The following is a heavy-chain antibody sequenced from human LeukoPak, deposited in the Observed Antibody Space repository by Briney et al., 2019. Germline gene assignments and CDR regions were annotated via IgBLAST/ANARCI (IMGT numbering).Heavy chain of an antibody. Sequence: SVKVSCKASGGTFSSYAISWVRQAPGQGLEWMGGIIPIFGTTNYAQKFQGRVTVTADESTSTAYMELSSLRSEDTAVYYCARMNYYDSSGYNWFDPWGQGTLVTVSS. CDR1: GGTFSSYA. CDR2: IIPIFGTT. J-gene: IGHJ5*02. V-gene: IGHV1-69*13. D-gene: IGHD3-22*01. CDR3: ARMNYYDSSGYNWFDP.